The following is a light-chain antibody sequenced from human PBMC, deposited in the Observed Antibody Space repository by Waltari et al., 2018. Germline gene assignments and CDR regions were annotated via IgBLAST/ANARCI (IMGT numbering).Light chain of an antibody. CDR3: QQSYSTRWT. CDR1: QSISSY. V-gene: IGKV1-39*01. CDR2: AAS. Sequence: DIQMTPSPSSLSASVGDRLTITCRASQSISSYLNWYQQKPGKAPKLLIYAASRLQSGVPSRFSGSGSGTDFTLTISSLQPEDFATYYCQQSYSTRWTFGQGTKVEIK. J-gene: IGKJ1*01.